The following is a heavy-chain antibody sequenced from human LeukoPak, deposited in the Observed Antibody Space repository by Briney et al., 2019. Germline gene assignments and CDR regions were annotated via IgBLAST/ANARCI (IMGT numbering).Heavy chain of an antibody. J-gene: IGHJ6*02. V-gene: IGHV6-1*01. CDR2: TYYRSKWSN. Sequence: SQTLSLTCAISGDNVSSNSAARNWIRQTPSRGLEWLGRTYYRSKWSNDYAVFVKSRISIDPDTSKNQSSLQLNSVTPEDTAVYYCARYYYYGMGVWGQGTTVTVSS. CDR3: ARYYYYGMGV. CDR1: GDNVSSNSAA.